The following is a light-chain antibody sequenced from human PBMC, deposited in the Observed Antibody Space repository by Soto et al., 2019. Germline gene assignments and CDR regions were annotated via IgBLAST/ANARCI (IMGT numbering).Light chain of an antibody. CDR3: RPRYSYSIT. CDR2: AAS. Sequence: LSASVGDRVTITCRASQSISSYLNWYQQKPGNAPKLLIYAASTLQSGVPLRFSGSGSGTDFTLTICFLQPKDVYAYDGRPRYSYSITFAG. CDR1: QSISSY. V-gene: IGKV1-39*02. J-gene: IGKJ4*01.